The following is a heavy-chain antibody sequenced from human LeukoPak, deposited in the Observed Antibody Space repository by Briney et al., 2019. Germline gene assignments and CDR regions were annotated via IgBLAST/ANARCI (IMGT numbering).Heavy chain of an antibody. CDR3: ARGDYDSSGYYFDY. D-gene: IGHD3-22*01. CDR2: ISAYNGNT. Sequence: ASVKVSCKASGYTFTSYGISWVRQAPGQGLEWMGWISAYNGNTNYAQKLQGRVAITRDTSASTAYMELSSLRSEDTAVYYCARGDYDSSGYYFDYWGQGTLVTVSS. CDR1: GYTFTSYG. V-gene: IGHV1-18*01. J-gene: IGHJ4*02.